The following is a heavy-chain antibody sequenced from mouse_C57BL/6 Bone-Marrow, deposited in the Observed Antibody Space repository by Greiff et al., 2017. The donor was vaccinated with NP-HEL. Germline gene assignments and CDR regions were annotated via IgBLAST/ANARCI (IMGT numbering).Heavy chain of an antibody. J-gene: IGHJ1*03. D-gene: IGHD1-1*01. CDR1: GYTFTSYW. V-gene: IGHV1-55*01. CDR2: IYPGSGST. Sequence: QVQLQQPGAELVKPGASVKMSCKASGYTFTSYWITWVKQRPGQGLEWIGDIYPGSGSTNYNEKFKSKATLTVATSSSTAYMQLSSLTSEDSAVYYCAREGLLLRDLHWYFDVWGTGTTVTVSS. CDR3: AREGLLLRDLHWYFDV.